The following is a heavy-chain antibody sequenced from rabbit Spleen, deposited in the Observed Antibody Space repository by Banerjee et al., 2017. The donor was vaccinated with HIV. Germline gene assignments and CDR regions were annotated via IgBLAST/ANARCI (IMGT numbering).Heavy chain of an antibody. Sequence: QLEESGGGLVQPGGSLKLSCKASGFDFTNYYMSWVRQAPGKGLEWIGYIEPVFGVTYYASWVNGRFSISRENTQNTLYLQLNSLTAADTATYFCTRDPAYSSGGGSSIPYLWGQGTLVTVS. CDR1: GFDFTNYY. J-gene: IGHJ3*01. CDR2: IEPVFGVT. CDR3: TRDPAYSSGGGSSIPYL. D-gene: IGHD1-1*01. V-gene: IGHV1S7*01.